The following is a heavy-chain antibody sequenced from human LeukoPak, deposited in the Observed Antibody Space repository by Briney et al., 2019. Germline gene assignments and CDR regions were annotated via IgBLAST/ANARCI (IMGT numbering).Heavy chain of an antibody. V-gene: IGHV4-59*08. CDR2: IYYSENT. D-gene: IGHD2-21*01. Sequence: SETLSLTCTVFGGSMSNYYWSWIRQPPGKGLEWIGYIYYSENTNYNPSLKSRVTVLVDTSKNQFSLKLSSVTAADTAVYYCARQRGDPQGYYSYGLDVWGQGTTVTVSS. CDR1: GGSMSNYY. CDR3: ARQRGDPQGYYSYGLDV. J-gene: IGHJ6*02.